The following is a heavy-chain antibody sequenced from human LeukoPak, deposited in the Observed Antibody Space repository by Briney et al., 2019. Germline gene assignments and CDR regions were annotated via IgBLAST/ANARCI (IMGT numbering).Heavy chain of an antibody. CDR3: ARRGTIVVVPAARPSSLIRPYYMDV. CDR2: INHSGST. Sequence: SETLSLTCAVYGGSSSGYYWSWIRQPPGKGLEWIGEINHSGSTNYNPSLKSRVTISVDTSKNQFSLKLSSVTAADTAVYYCARRGTIVVVPAARPSSLIRPYYMDVWGKGTTVTVSS. J-gene: IGHJ6*03. CDR1: GGSSSGYY. V-gene: IGHV4-34*01. D-gene: IGHD2-2*02.